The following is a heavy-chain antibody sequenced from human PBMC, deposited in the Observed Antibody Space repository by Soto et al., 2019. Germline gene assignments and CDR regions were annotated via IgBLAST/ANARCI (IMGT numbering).Heavy chain of an antibody. J-gene: IGHJ6*02. Sequence: PSETLSLTCAVYGGSFSGYYWSWIRQPPGKGLEWIGEINHSGSTNYNPSLKSRVTISVDTSKNQFSLKLSSVTAADTAVYYCARGVGYCSGGSCFYYYGMDVWGQGTTVTVSS. D-gene: IGHD2-15*01. CDR1: GGSFSGYY. CDR3: ARGVGYCSGGSCFYYYGMDV. V-gene: IGHV4-34*01. CDR2: INHSGST.